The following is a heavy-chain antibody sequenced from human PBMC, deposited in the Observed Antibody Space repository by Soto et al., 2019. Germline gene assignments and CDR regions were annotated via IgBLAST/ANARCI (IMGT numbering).Heavy chain of an antibody. Sequence: EVQLLDSGGGLVQPGGSLGLSCAASGFTFNNYAMNWVRQAPGRGLEWVATISNTGGGTYYADSVKGRFTISRDNSKNTLYLQMSSLRVEDTAVYYCAKDRLAGNFDSWGQGTQVTVSS. CDR2: ISNTGGGT. J-gene: IGHJ4*02. V-gene: IGHV3-23*01. CDR1: GFTFNNYA. CDR3: AKDRLAGNFDS.